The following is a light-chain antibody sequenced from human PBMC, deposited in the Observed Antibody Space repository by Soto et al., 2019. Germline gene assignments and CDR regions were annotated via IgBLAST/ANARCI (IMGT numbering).Light chain of an antibody. Sequence: EIVLTQSPATLSLSPGERATLSCRASQGVSSYLAWYQQKPGQAPRLLIYDASNRATGIPARFSGSVPGTDVTLTISSLEPEDCAVYYCQQRSNWPYTFGQGTKLEI. V-gene: IGKV3D-11*01. CDR1: QGVSSY. J-gene: IGKJ2*01. CDR2: DAS. CDR3: QQRSNWPYT.